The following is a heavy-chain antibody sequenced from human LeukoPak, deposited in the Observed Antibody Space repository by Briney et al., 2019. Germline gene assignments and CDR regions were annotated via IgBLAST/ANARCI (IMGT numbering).Heavy chain of an antibody. CDR3: ARRRDLYSGSYYPFDY. CDR1: GYSFTNYW. Sequence: GESLKISCQGSGYSFTNYWIGGVRQMPGKGLKWMGIIYPGDSDGRYSPSFQGEVTISADKSISTASLQWSSLKASDTAMYYCARRRDLYSGSYYPFDYWGQGTLVTVSS. D-gene: IGHD1-26*01. CDR2: IYPGDSDG. V-gene: IGHV5-51*01. J-gene: IGHJ4*02.